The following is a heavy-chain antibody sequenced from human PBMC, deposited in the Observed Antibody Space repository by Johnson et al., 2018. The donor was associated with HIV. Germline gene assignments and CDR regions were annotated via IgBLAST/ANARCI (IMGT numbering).Heavy chain of an antibody. D-gene: IGHD3-22*01. CDR2: ISYDGSNK. CDR3: ARVPDSSGYYLGAFDI. CDR1: GFTFSSYA. V-gene: IGHV3-30-3*01. Sequence: VQLVESGGGVVQPGRSLRLSCAASGFTFSSYAMHWVRQAPGKGLEWVAVISYDGSNKYYADSVKGRFTISRDNSKNKLYLQMNSLRAEDTAVYYCARVPDSSGYYLGAFDIWGQGTMVTVSS. J-gene: IGHJ3*02.